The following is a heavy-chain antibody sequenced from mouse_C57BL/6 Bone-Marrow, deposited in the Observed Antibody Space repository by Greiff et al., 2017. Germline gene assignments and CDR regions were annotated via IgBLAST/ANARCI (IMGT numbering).Heavy chain of an antibody. CDR1: GYTFPTYG. CDR2: FYPRSGNT. J-gene: IGHJ2*01. CDR3: ARRGDYGSRGDY. V-gene: IGHV1-81*01. Sequence: QFQLPQSVAKLARPGASVKLSCRASGYTFPTYGIGWVKRRTGQGLAWIGEFYPRSGNTNYNEKFKGKATLTADKSSSTAYMELRRLTSEDSAVYFCARRGDYGSRGDYWGQGTTLTVSS. D-gene: IGHD1-1*01.